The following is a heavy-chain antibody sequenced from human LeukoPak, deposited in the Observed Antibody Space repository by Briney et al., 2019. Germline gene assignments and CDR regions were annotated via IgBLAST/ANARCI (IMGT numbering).Heavy chain of an antibody. CDR3: AKSASSGWSNYYMDV. D-gene: IGHD6-13*01. J-gene: IGHJ6*03. V-gene: IGHV1-2*02. CDR1: GYTFTDYY. CDR2: INPNSGGT. Sequence: ASVKVSCKASGYTFTDYYIHWVRQAPGQGLEWTAWINPNSGGTNYAQKFQGRVTVTRDTSISTAYMEVNSLGSDDTAVYYCAKSASSGWSNYYMDVWGKGTTVIVSS.